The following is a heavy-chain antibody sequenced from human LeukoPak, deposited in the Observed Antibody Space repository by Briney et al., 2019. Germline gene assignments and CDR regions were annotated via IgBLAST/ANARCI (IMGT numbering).Heavy chain of an antibody. CDR1: GFTFDGYG. J-gene: IGHJ3*02. D-gene: IGHD1-26*01. CDR3: ARLIVGATGYSDAFDI. V-gene: IGHV3-20*01. CDR2: INWNGGRT. Sequence: GGSLRLSCAASGFTFDGYGMGWVRQGPGKGLEWVSGINWNGGRTGYADSVKGRFTISRDNAKNSLYLQMNSLRAEDTALYHCARLIVGATGYSDAFDIWGQGVMVTVSS.